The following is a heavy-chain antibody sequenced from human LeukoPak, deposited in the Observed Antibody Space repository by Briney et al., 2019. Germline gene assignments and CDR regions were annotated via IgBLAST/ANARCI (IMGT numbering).Heavy chain of an antibody. V-gene: IGHV4-34*01. CDR3: ARVTYDFWKGYAVDY. CDR1: GGSFSGYY. D-gene: IGHD3-3*01. Sequence: SETLSLTCAVYGGSFSGYYWSWIRQPPGQGLEWIGEINHSGSTNYNPSLKSRLTMSVDTSNNHFFLRLNSVTAADTAVYYCARVTYDFWKGYAVDYWGQGSLVTISS. CDR2: INHSGST. J-gene: IGHJ4*02.